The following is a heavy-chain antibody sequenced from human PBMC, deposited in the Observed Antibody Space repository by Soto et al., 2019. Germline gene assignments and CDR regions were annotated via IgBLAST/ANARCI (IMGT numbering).Heavy chain of an antibody. V-gene: IGHV4-59*01. J-gene: IGHJ5*02. Sequence: SETLSLTCTVSGGSISSYYWSWIRQPPGKGLEWIGYIYYSGSTNYNPSLKSRVTISVDTSKNQFSLKLSSVTAADTAVYYCARVRVIAAAASNWFDPWGQGTLVTVSS. CDR1: GGSISSYY. CDR3: ARVRVIAAAASNWFDP. CDR2: IYYSGST. D-gene: IGHD6-13*01.